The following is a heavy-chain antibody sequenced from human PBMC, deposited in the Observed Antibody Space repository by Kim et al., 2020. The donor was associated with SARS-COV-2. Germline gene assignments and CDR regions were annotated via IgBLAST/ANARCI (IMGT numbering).Heavy chain of an antibody. Sequence: GGSLRLSCAASGFTFSSYYMSWVRQAPGKGLEWVAIISSRAGNLIDYADSVKGRFTISRDNSKNMVYMQMNSLRAEDTAVYYCAKKYTSDWRAFYFWGQGIMVTVSS. CDR2: ISSRAGNLI. CDR1: GFTFSSYY. D-gene: IGHD6-25*01. J-gene: IGHJ3*01. CDR3: AKKYTSDWRAFYF. V-gene: IGHV3-23*05.